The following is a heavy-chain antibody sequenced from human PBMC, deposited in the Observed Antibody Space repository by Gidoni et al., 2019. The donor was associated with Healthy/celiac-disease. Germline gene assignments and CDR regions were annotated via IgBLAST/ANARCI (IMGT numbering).Heavy chain of an antibody. CDR2: IYYSG. Sequence: QLQLQESGPGLVKPSETLSLTCTVSGGSISSSSYYWGWLCQPPGKGLEWIGSIYYSGGTISVDTSKNQFSLKLSSVTAADTAVYYCARSLATVALSRTPNWFDPWGQGTLVTVSS. J-gene: IGHJ5*02. V-gene: IGHV4-39*01. D-gene: IGHD4-17*01. CDR1: GGSISSSSYY. CDR3: ARSLATVALSRTPNWFDP.